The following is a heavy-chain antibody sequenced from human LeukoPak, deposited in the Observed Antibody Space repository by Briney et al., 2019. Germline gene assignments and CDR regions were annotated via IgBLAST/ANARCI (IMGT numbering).Heavy chain of an antibody. CDR1: GGSISSSSYY. J-gene: IGHJ5*02. Sequence: SETLSLTCTVSGGSISSSSYYWGWIRQPPGKGLEWIGSIYYSGSTYYNPSLKSRVTMSVDTSKNQFSLKLSSVTAADTAVYYCARDLTVVVVPAAIQLHWFDPWGQGTLVTVSS. V-gene: IGHV4-39*07. CDR2: IYYSGST. D-gene: IGHD2-2*01. CDR3: ARDLTVVVVPAAIQLHWFDP.